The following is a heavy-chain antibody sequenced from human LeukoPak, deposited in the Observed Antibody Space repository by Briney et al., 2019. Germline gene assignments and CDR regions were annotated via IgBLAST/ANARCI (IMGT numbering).Heavy chain of an antibody. CDR3: ARVGKRITIFGVVIPNAFDI. Sequence: PGGSLRLSCAASGFTVSSNYMSWVRQAPGKGLEWVSVIYSGGSTYYADSVKGRFTISRDNPKNTLYLQMNSLRAEDTAVYYCARVGKRITIFGVVIPNAFDIWGQGTMVTVSS. V-gene: IGHV3-53*01. D-gene: IGHD3-3*01. J-gene: IGHJ3*02. CDR2: IYSGGST. CDR1: GFTVSSNY.